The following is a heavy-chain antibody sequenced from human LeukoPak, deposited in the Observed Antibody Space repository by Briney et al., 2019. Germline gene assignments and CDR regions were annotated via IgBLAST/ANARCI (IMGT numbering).Heavy chain of an antibody. D-gene: IGHD6-19*01. CDR2: ISGSGGST. J-gene: IGHJ2*01. Sequence: GGSLRLSCAASGFTFSSYAMSWVRQAPGKGLEWVSAISGSGGSTYYADSVKGRFTISRDNSKNTLYLQMNSLRAEDTAVYYCAKDHSSGWYDWWYFDLWGRGTLVTVSS. V-gene: IGHV3-23*01. CDR1: GFTFSSYA. CDR3: AKDHSSGWYDWWYFDL.